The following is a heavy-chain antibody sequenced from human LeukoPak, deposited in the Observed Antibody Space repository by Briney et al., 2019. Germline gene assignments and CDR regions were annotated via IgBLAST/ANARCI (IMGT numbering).Heavy chain of an antibody. D-gene: IGHD3-3*01. V-gene: IGHV3-30*03. CDR2: ISYDGSNK. J-gene: IGHJ6*02. CDR3: ASPSGVEAIYYGMDV. CDR1: GFTFSSYG. Sequence: GGSLRLSCAASGFTFSSYGMHWVRQAPGKGLEWVAVISYDGSNKYYADSVKGRFTISRDNAKNSLYLQMNSLRAEDTAVYYCASPSGVEAIYYGMDVWGQGTTVTVSS.